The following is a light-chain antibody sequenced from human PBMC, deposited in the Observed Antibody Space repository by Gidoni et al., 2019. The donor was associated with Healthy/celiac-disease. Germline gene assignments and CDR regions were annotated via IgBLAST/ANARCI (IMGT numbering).Light chain of an antibody. V-gene: IGKV1-5*01. CDR1: QSISSL. CDR2: DAS. J-gene: IGKJ2*01. Sequence: DIKMTQSPSTLAAAVEDRVTITCRTSQSISSLLAWYQQQPGKAPKLLIYDASSLESGVPSRFSGSGSGTEFTLTISSLQPDDFATYYCQQYNSYSMYTFGQGTKLEIK. CDR3: QQYNSYSMYT.